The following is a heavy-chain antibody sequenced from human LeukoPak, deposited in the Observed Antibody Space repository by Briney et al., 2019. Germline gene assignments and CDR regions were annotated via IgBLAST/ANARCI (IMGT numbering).Heavy chain of an antibody. Sequence: GGSLRLSCAASGFTFSDYEMNWVRQAPGKGLEWVSYISSSGSTIHYADSVKGRFTISRDNAKKSLYLQMNSLRAEDTALYYCARDLNAVTRGYWGQGTRVTVSS. CDR1: GFTFSDYE. D-gene: IGHD4-17*01. CDR3: ARDLNAVTRGY. V-gene: IGHV3-48*03. J-gene: IGHJ4*02. CDR2: ISSSGSTI.